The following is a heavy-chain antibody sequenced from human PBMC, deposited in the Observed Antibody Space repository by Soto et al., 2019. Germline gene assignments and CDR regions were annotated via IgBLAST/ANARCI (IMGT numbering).Heavy chain of an antibody. J-gene: IGHJ6*02. CDR3: ARGDYYYYGMDV. CDR2: ISYDGSNK. CDR1: GFTFSSYA. Sequence: QVQLVESGGGVVQPGMSLRLSCAASGFTFSSYAMHWVRQAPCKGLEWVAVISYDGSNKYYADSVKGRFTISRDNSKNTLYLQMNSLRAEDTAVYYCARGDYYYYGMDVWGQGTTVTVSS. V-gene: IGHV3-30-3*01.